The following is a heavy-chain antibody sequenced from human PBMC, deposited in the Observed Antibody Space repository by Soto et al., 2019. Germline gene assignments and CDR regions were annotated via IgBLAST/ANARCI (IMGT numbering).Heavy chain of an antibody. CDR1: GYTFTSYG. V-gene: IGHV1-18*01. Sequence: ASGKVSCKGSGYTFTSYGISWVRQAPGQGLEWMGWISAYNGNTNYAQKLQGRVTMTTDTSTSTAYMELRSLRSDDTAVYYCARVKTSGYHNWFDPWGQGTLVTVSS. CDR2: ISAYNGNT. D-gene: IGHD3-22*01. CDR3: ARVKTSGYHNWFDP. J-gene: IGHJ5*02.